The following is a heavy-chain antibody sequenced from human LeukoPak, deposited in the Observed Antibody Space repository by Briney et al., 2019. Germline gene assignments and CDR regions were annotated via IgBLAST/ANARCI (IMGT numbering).Heavy chain of an antibody. J-gene: IGHJ4*02. CDR3: ARHAKAYGSSCDY. Sequence: GESLKISCKGSGYRFTNYWIGWVRQMPGKGLEWMGIIYPGDSDTRYSPSFQGQVTISVDKSISTAHLQWSSLKASDTAMYYCARHAKAYGSSCDYWGQGTLVTVSS. CDR1: GYRFTNYW. D-gene: IGHD6-13*01. CDR2: IYPGDSDT. V-gene: IGHV5-51*01.